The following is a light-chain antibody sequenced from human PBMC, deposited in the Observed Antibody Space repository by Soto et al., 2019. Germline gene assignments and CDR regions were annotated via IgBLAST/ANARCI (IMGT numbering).Light chain of an antibody. CDR1: QGISNY. J-gene: IGKJ4*01. Sequence: DIQMTQSPSSLSASVGDRVTITCQASQGISNYLNWYQQKPGKAPKLLIYDASNLATEVPSRFSGSGSGTDFTFTISSLQPEVIATYYCQQYDNLLTFGGGTKVEIK. V-gene: IGKV1-33*01. CDR3: QQYDNLLT. CDR2: DAS.